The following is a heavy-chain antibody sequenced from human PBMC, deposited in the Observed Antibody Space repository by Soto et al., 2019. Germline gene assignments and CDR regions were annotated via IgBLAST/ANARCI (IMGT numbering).Heavy chain of an antibody. CDR2: INHSGST. Sequence: SETLSLTCAVYGGSFRGYYWSWIRQPPGKGLEWIGEINHSGSTNYNPSLKSRVTISVDTSKNQFSLKLSSVTAADTAVYFCARLPGYCSGDSCRIHYWGQGTLVTVSS. V-gene: IGHV4-34*01. CDR3: ARLPGYCSGDSCRIHY. CDR1: GGSFRGYY. J-gene: IGHJ4*02. D-gene: IGHD2-15*01.